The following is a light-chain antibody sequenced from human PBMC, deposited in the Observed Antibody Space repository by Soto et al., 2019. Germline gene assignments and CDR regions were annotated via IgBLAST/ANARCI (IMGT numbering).Light chain of an antibody. J-gene: IGLJ1*01. Sequence: QSVLTQLASVSGSPGQSITISCTGTSSDVGGYDYVFWYQLHPGMAPKLMVFEVSHRPSVVSYRFSGSQSGNTSSLPISGIQAVDGADYFCSSYSSSSAYHFGTGTKVTGL. CDR2: EVS. CDR1: SSDVGGYDY. V-gene: IGLV2-14*01. CDR3: SSYSSSSAYH.